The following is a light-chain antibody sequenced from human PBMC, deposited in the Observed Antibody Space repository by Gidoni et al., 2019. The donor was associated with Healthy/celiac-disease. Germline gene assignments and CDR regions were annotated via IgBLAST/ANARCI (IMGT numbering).Light chain of an antibody. Sequence: QSVLTPPPSASGTPRQRFTITCSGSSSNIRSNTVNWYQQHPGTAPKLLIYSNNQRPSGVPDRFSGSKSGTSASLAISGLQSEDEAEYDCAAWDDSLNGGVFGGGTKLTVL. CDR2: SNN. CDR1: SSNIRSNT. J-gene: IGLJ2*01. V-gene: IGLV1-44*01. CDR3: AAWDDSLNGGV.